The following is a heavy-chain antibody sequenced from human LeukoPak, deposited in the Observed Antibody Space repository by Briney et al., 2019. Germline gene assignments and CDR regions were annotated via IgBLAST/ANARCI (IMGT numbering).Heavy chain of an antibody. CDR2: INSAGDNI. Sequence: GGSLRLSCVASGFTFSDYFMSWIRQAPGKGLEWLSFINSAGDNIYYADSVKGRFTISRDNAKKTLYLEMNSLRMEDTAIYYCAASRVFDYWGQGTLVTVSS. CDR1: GFTFSDYF. J-gene: IGHJ4*02. V-gene: IGHV3-11*04. CDR3: AASRVFDY.